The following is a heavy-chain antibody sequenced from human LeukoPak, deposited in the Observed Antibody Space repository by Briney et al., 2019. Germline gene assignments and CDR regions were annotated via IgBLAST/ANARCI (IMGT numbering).Heavy chain of an antibody. D-gene: IGHD2-15*01. CDR1: GYTFTSYG. J-gene: IGHJ4*02. CDR2: ISAYNGNT. Sequence: ASVKVSCKASGYTFTSYGISWVRQAPGRGLEWMGWISAYNGNTNYAQKLQGRVTMTTDTSTSTAYMELRSLRSDDTAVYYCARDHVVVVAALIDYWGQGTLVTVSS. V-gene: IGHV1-18*01. CDR3: ARDHVVVVAALIDY.